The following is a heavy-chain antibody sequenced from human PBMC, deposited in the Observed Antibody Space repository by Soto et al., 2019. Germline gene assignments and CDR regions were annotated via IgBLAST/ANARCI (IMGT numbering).Heavy chain of an antibody. CDR3: ARNYDILTGPNWFDP. CDR2: IYYSGST. Sequence: PSETLSLTCTVSGGSISSGGYYWSWIRQHPGKGLEWIGYIYYSGSTYYNPSLKSRVTISVDTSKNQFSLKLSSVTAADTALYYCARNYDILTGPNWFDPWGQGTLVTVSS. CDR1: GGSISSGGYY. D-gene: IGHD3-9*01. V-gene: IGHV4-31*03. J-gene: IGHJ5*02.